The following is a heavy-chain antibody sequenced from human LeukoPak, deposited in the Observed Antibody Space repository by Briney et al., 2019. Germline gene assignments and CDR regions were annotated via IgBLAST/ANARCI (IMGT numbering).Heavy chain of an antibody. J-gene: IGHJ4*02. Sequence: GASVTVSCKASRGTFSSYAISWVRQAPGQGLEWMGGIIPIFGTANYAQKFQGRVTITTDESTSTAYMELSSLRSEDTAVYYCARGAGGYDYLYFAYWGQGTLVTVYS. CDR2: IIPIFGTA. CDR1: RGTFSSYA. D-gene: IGHD5-12*01. CDR3: ARGAGGYDYLYFAY. V-gene: IGHV1-69*05.